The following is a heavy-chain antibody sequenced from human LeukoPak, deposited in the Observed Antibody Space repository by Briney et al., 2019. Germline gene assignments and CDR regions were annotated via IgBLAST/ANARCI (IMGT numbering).Heavy chain of an antibody. D-gene: IGHD6-13*01. CDR3: AKGGAGQLVNWFDP. V-gene: IGHV3-23*01. J-gene: IGHJ5*02. CDR1: RFTLSSYA. CDR2: ISGSGGST. Sequence: PGGSLRLSRAASRFTLSSYAMSWVRPAPGKGLEWVSAISGSGGSTYYADSVKGRFTISRDNSKNTLYLQMNSLRAEDTAVYYRAKGGAGQLVNWFDPWGQGTLVTVSS.